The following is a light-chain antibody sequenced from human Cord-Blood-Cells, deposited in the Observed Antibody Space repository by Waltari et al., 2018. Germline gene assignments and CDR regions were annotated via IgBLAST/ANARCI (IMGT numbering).Light chain of an antibody. CDR3: QVWDSSSDHPV. J-gene: IGLJ2*01. CDR1: NIGSKS. V-gene: IGLV3-21*04. Sequence: SYVLTQPLSVSVAPGKPARITCWGNNIGSKSVHWYQQKPGQAPVLVSNYDSGRPSGTPERFSGSNSGNTATLTISRVEAGDEADYYCQVWDSSSDHPVFGGGTKLTVL. CDR2: YDS.